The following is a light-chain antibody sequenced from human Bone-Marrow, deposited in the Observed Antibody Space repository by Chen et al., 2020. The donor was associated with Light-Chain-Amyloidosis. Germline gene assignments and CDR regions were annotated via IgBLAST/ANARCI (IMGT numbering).Light chain of an antibody. V-gene: IGLV6-57*01. CDR3: QSYQGSSQGV. CDR2: EDD. Sequence: NFMLTQPHSVSESPGKTVIISCTRSSGSIATNYVQWYQQRPGSSPTTVISEDDQRPSGVPDRFSGSIDRSSNSASLTISGLKPEDEADYCCQSYQGSSQGVFGGGTKLTVL. CDR1: SGSIATNY. J-gene: IGLJ3*02.